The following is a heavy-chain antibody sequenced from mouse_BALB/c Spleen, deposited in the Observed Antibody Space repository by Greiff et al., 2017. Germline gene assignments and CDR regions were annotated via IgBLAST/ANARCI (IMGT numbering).Heavy chain of an antibody. D-gene: IGHD2-1*01. J-gene: IGHJ4*01. CDR3: ARYYGNYWAMDY. Sequence: VQLQQPGAELVMPGASVKMSCKASGYTFTDYWMHWVKQRPGQGLEWIGAIDTSDSYTSYNQKFKGKATLTVDESSSTACMQLSSLTSEDSAVYYCARYYGNYWAMDYWGQGTSVTVSS. CDR1: GYTFTDYW. V-gene: IGHV1-69*01. CDR2: IDTSDSYT.